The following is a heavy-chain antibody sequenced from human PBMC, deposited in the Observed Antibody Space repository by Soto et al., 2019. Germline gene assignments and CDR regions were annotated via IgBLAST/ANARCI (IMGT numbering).Heavy chain of an antibody. V-gene: IGHV1-69*13. CDR1: GGTFSSYA. CDR2: IIPIFGTA. J-gene: IGHJ6*02. CDR3: ARGKGLRLGELSSHGNPFYYYGMDV. Sequence: GASVKVSCKASGGTFSSYAISWVRQAPGQGLEWMGGIIPIFGTANYAQKFQGRVTITADESTSTAYMELSSLRSEDTAVYYCARGKGLRLGELSSHGNPFYYYGMDVWGQGTTVTVSS. D-gene: IGHD3-16*02.